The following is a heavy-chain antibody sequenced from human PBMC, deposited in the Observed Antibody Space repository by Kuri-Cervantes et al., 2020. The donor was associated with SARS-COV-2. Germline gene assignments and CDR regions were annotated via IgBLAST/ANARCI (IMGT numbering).Heavy chain of an antibody. Sequence: SETLSLTCSVSGDSISPYYWTWIRQPPGKGLERNGHIYYSGSVNNNPSLMSRLTISVDKSKNKVSLKLTSVSAADTAVYFCARSAAAFSGMDVWGQGTTVTVSS. J-gene: IGHJ6*02. CDR3: ARSAAAFSGMDV. CDR2: IYYSGSV. D-gene: IGHD2-2*01. V-gene: IGHV4-59*01. CDR1: GDSISPYY.